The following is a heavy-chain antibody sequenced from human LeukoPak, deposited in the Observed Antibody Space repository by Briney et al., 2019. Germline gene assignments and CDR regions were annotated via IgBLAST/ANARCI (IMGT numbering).Heavy chain of an antibody. V-gene: IGHV3-33*01. Sequence: GGSLRLSCAPSGFTLSSYGMHWVRPAPGKGLEWVAVIWYDGSNKYYADSVKGRFTMSRDNSKNTVYLQMNSVRAEDTAVYYCARDPSTIAVAGLDYWGQGTLVTVSS. J-gene: IGHJ4*02. CDR3: ARDPSTIAVAGLDY. CDR2: IWYDGSNK. D-gene: IGHD6-19*01. CDR1: GFTLSSYG.